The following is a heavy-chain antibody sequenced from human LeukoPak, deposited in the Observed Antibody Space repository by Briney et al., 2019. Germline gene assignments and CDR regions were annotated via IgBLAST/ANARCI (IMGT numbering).Heavy chain of an antibody. V-gene: IGHV3-23*01. J-gene: IGHJ4*02. Sequence: GGSLRLSCAASAFTFSRYTMNWVRQAPGKGLEWVSAISGSGGSTYYADSVKGRFTISRDNSKNTLYLQMNSLRAEDTAVYYCVRDWGYDSSGYWQKYFDTWGQGTLVTVSS. D-gene: IGHD3-22*01. CDR1: AFTFSRYT. CDR3: VRDWGYDSSGYWQKYFDT. CDR2: ISGSGGST.